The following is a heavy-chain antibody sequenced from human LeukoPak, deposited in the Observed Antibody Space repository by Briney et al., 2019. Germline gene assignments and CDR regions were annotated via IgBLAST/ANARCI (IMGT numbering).Heavy chain of an antibody. Sequence: SETLSLTCAVYGGSFSGYYWSWIRQPPGKGLEWIGEISHSGSTNYNPSLKSRVTISVDTSKNQFSLKLSSVTAADTAVYYCARGGGGYSYGDYFDYWGQGTLVTVSS. J-gene: IGHJ4*02. CDR1: GGSFSGYY. CDR2: ISHSGST. V-gene: IGHV4-34*01. CDR3: ARGGGGYSYGDYFDY. D-gene: IGHD5-18*01.